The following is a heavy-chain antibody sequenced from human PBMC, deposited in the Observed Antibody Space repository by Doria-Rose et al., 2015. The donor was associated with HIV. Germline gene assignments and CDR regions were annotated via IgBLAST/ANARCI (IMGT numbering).Heavy chain of an antibody. D-gene: IGHD6-13*01. CDR1: GVSLSSPGMG. J-gene: IGHJ4*02. V-gene: IGHV2-26*01. CDR2: MFSDDER. Sequence: SGPVLVKPTETLTLTCTVSGVSLSSPGMGVSWIRQPPGKALEWLANMFSDDERSYNTSLNSRLTISRGTSKSQVVLTMTDMDPVDTATYYCARIKSSRWYHKYYFDFWGQGTLVIVSA. CDR3: ARIKSSRWYHKYYFDF.